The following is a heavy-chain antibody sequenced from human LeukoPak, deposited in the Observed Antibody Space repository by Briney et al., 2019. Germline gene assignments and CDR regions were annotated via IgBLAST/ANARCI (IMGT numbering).Heavy chain of an antibody. V-gene: IGHV4-59*01. Sequence: PSETLSLTCTVSGGSISSYYWSWIRQPPGKGLEWIGYIYYSGSTNYNPSLKSRVTISVDTSKNQFSLKLSSVTAADTAVYYCARVRTYYDSSGYYYYGMDVWGQGTTVTVS. D-gene: IGHD3-22*01. CDR2: IYYSGST. CDR3: ARVRTYYDSSGYYYYGMDV. CDR1: GGSISSYY. J-gene: IGHJ6*02.